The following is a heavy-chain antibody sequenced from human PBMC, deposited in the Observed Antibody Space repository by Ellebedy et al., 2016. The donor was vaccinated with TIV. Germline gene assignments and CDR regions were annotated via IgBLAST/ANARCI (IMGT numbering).Heavy chain of an antibody. D-gene: IGHD6-13*01. CDR1: GNSVSSNSDA. J-gene: IGHJ4*02. Sequence: SQTLSLTCALSGNSVSSNSDAWNWVRQSPSRGLEWLGRTYYRSKWYSDYAVSVKSRITINPDTSKNQFSLHLNSVTPEDTAVDYCARDRGGFRGAAAGFFDYWGQGTLVTVSS. V-gene: IGHV6-1*01. CDR2: TYYRSKWYS. CDR3: ARDRGGFRGAAAGFFDY.